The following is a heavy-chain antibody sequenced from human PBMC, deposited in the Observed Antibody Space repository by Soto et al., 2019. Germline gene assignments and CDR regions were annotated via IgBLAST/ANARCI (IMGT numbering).Heavy chain of an antibody. J-gene: IGHJ4*02. V-gene: IGHV4-59*08. CDR1: GGSISSYY. D-gene: IGHD5-12*01. CDR2: FYYSGST. Sequence: QVQLQESGPGLVKPSETLSLTCTVSGGSISSYYWNWIRQPPGKGLEWIGYFYYSGSTNYNPSLKSRVNISGDTSKNQFSLKLSSVTAADTAVYYCARSNGYDLFDYWGQGTLVTVSS. CDR3: ARSNGYDLFDY.